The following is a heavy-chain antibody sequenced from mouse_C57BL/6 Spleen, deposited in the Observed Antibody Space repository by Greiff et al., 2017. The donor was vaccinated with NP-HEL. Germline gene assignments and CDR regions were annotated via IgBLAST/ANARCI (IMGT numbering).Heavy chain of an antibody. Sequence: DVKLQESGAELVKPGASVKLSCTASGFNIKDYYMHWVKQRTEQGLEWIGRIDPEDGETKYATKFQGMATITADTSSNTAYLQLSSLTSEDTAVYYCALYYGSSDGDGGQGTTHTVSS. CDR3: ALYYGSSDGD. CDR2: IDPEDGET. D-gene: IGHD1-1*01. J-gene: IGHJ2*01. V-gene: IGHV14-2*01. CDR1: GFNIKDYY.